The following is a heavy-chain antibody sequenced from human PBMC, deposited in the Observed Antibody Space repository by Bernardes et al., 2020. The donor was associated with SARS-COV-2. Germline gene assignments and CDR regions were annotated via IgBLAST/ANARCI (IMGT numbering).Heavy chain of an antibody. Sequence: GGSLRRSCAASGFTFRSFWMTWVRQAPGKGLEWVANINQDGSETFYVDSVKGRFTISRDNAKNSLFMEMNTLRDEDTAVYYCARIYSTSSFDFDYWGQGTLVTVSS. CDR2: INQDGSET. CDR3: ARIYSTSSFDFDY. V-gene: IGHV3-7*01. CDR1: GFTFRSFW. D-gene: IGHD6-6*01. J-gene: IGHJ4*02.